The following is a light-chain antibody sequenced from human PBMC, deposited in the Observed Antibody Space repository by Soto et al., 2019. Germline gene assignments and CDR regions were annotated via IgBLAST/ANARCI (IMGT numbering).Light chain of an antibody. Sequence: QSALTQPASVSGSPGQSITISCTGTSSDVGGHNSVSWYQQHPGKAPKLMIYDVSSRPSGVSNRFSGSKSGNTASLTIAGLQAEDEADYHCGSYTPGSSTPVVFGGGTKLTVL. V-gene: IGLV2-14*03. CDR3: GSYTPGSSTPVV. CDR2: DVS. J-gene: IGLJ2*01. CDR1: SSDVGGHNS.